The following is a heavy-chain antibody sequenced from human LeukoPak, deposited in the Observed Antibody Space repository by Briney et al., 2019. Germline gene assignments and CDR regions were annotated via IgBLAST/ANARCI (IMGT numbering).Heavy chain of an antibody. J-gene: IGHJ5*02. D-gene: IGHD2-2*03. V-gene: IGHV1-18*04. CDR3: ARANLDIVVVPAAGFDP. CDR1: GYTFTGYY. CDR2: ISAYNGNT. Sequence: ASVTVSCKASGYTFTGYYIHWVRQAPGQGLEWMGWISAYNGNTNYAQKLQGRVTMTTDTSTSTAYMELRSLRSDDTAVYYCARANLDIVVVPAAGFDPWGQGTLVTVSS.